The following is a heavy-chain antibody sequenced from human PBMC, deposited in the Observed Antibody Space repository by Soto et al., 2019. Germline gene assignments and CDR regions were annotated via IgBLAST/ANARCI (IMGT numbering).Heavy chain of an antibody. J-gene: IGHJ5*02. CDR1: GGSISSYY. CDR2: IYTSGST. V-gene: IGHV4-4*07. CDR3: ARDFPGYYDSSGYYWFDP. Sequence: SETLSLTCTVSGGSISSYYWSWIRQPAGKGLEWIGRIYTSGSTNYNPSLKSRVTMSVDTSKNQFSLKLGSVTAADTAVYYCARDFPGYYDSSGYYWFDPWGQGTLVTVSS. D-gene: IGHD3-22*01.